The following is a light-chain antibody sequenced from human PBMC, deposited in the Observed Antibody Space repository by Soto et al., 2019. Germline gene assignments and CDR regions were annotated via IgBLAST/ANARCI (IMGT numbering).Light chain of an antibody. CDR3: QQYKNWSPLT. V-gene: IGKV3-15*01. Sequence: EIVMTQSPATLSVSLGERATLSCRASQSVSSNLAWYQQKPGQAPRLLIYGASTRATGIPARFSGSGSRTAVTLTISSLHSEDFAVYYCQQYKNWSPLTFGGGTQVEIK. J-gene: IGKJ4*01. CDR1: QSVSSN. CDR2: GAS.